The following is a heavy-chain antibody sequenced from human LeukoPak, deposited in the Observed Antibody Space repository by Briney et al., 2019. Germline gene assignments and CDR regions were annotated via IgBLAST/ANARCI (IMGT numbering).Heavy chain of an antibody. CDR2: IYHSGST. V-gene: IGHV4-38-2*02. D-gene: IGHD6-13*01. CDR1: GYSISSGYY. Sequence: PSETLSLTCTVSGYSISSGYYWGWIRQPPGKGLEWIGSIYHSGSTYYNPSLKSRVTISVDTSKNQSSLKLSSVTAADTAVYYCARGAAGTWFHFDYWGQGTLVTVSS. CDR3: ARGAAGTWFHFDY. J-gene: IGHJ4*02.